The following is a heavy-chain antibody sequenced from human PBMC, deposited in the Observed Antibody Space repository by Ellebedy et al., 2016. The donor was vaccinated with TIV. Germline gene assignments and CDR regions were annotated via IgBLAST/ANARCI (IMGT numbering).Heavy chain of an antibody. V-gene: IGHV4-39*01. Sequence: MPSETLSLTCGVSGGSIRGSGSYWGWIRQPPGKGLEWIGSLLHTGSPYYKPSLESRVTMSIDSSKNQFSLELRSVTAADTAMYYCAKLEMATILDAFDIWGQGTMVTVSS. CDR1: GGSIRGSGSY. D-gene: IGHD5-24*01. CDR2: LLHTGSP. J-gene: IGHJ3*02. CDR3: AKLEMATILDAFDI.